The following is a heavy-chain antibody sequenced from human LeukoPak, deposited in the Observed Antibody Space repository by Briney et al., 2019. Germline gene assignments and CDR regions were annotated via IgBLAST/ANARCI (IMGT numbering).Heavy chain of an antibody. Sequence: PSETLSLTCTVSGGSISSYYWIWIRQPPGKGLEGIGYIYYSGSTNYNPSLKSRVTISVDTPKNQFSLKLSSVTAADTAVYYCARDRAYYDSSGYLMDDAFDIWGQGTMVTVSS. CDR2: IYYSGST. D-gene: IGHD3-22*01. J-gene: IGHJ3*02. CDR1: GGSISSYY. V-gene: IGHV4-59*01. CDR3: ARDRAYYDSSGYLMDDAFDI.